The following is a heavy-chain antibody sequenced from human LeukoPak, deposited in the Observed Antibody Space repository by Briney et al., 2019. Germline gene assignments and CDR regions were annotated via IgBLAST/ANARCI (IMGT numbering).Heavy chain of an antibody. CDR2: IFPSGGEI. J-gene: IGHJ4*02. V-gene: IGHV3-23*01. Sequence: GGSLRLSCAASGFPFSSYEMNWVRQAPGKGLEWVSSIFPSGGEIHYADSVRGRFTISRDNSKSTLSLQMNSLRAEDTAIYYCATYRQVLLPFESWGQGTLVTVSS. CDR1: GFPFSSYE. CDR3: ATYRQVLLPFES. D-gene: IGHD2-8*02.